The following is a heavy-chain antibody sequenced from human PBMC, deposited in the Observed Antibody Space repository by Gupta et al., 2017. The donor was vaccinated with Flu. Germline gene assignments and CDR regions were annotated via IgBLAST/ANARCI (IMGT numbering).Heavy chain of an antibody. Sequence: EVHPVASGRRLGPPGGPLRLSCAAHGFTFSNYDMHWVRQTAGKGLAWVSSIGTAGDTYYLDSVEGRFTISRENGKNSLYLQIDSLRVGETAVYYCARGILGPTNPLAYFDPWGQGALVTVSS. V-gene: IGHV3-13*01. CDR3: ARGILGPTNPLAYFDP. D-gene: IGHD1-26*01. J-gene: IGHJ4*02. CDR2: IGTAGDT. CDR1: GFTFSNYD.